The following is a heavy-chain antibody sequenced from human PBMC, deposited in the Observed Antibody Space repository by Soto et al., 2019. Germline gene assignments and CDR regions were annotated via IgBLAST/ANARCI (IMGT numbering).Heavy chain of an antibody. Sequence: QVTLKESGPVLVKPTEPLTLTCTVSGFSLSNARMGVSWIRQPPGKALEWLAHIFSNDEKSYSTSLKSRLTISKDTSKSQVVLTMTNMDPVDTATYYCARILGCGYYYYYGMDVWGQGTTVTVSS. CDR1: GFSLSNARMG. V-gene: IGHV2-26*01. CDR2: IFSNDEK. CDR3: ARILGCGYYYYYGMDV. J-gene: IGHJ6*02.